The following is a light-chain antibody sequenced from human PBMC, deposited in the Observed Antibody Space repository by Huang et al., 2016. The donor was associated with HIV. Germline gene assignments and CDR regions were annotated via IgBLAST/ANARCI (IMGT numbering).Light chain of an antibody. CDR2: GSS. CDR3: QQYNTSPRT. V-gene: IGKV3-15*01. CDR1: QSGFKN. J-gene: IGKJ1*01. Sequence: ENLMTQSPSTLSVSPGESATLSCRASQSGFKNLAWYQQKPGQAPKLLIYGSSTRAAGSPARFSGSGSGTDFTLTISSLQSEDFAVYYCQQYNTSPRTFGQGTKVEV.